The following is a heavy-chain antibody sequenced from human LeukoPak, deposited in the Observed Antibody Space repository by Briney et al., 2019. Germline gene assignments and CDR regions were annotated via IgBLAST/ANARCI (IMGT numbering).Heavy chain of an antibody. CDR2: IYYSGST. CDR1: GGSISSSSYY. D-gene: IGHD3-22*01. Sequence: MPSETLSLTCTVSGGSISSSSYYWGWIRQPPGKGLEWIGSIYYSGSTYYNPSLKSRVTISVDTSKNQFSLKLSSVTAADTAVYYCARHTYYYDSSGYLRWGQGTLVTVSS. CDR3: ARHTYYYDSSGYLR. J-gene: IGHJ4*02. V-gene: IGHV4-39*01.